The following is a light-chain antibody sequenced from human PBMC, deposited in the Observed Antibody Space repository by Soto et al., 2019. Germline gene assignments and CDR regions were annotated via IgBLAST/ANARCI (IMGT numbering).Light chain of an antibody. CDR3: QQLNTYPLT. CDR1: QALNSY. V-gene: IGKV1-9*01. Sequence: DIQLTQSPSFLSASVGDRVTITCRASQALNSYFAWYQQKPGKAPRLLIYSTSSLSSVVPSRFGGSGSGKEFTLTITSLQPEDVATYYCQQLNTYPLTFGGGTKVEI. J-gene: IGKJ4*01. CDR2: STS.